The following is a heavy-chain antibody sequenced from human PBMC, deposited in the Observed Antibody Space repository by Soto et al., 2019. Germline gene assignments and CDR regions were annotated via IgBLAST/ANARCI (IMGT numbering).Heavy chain of an antibody. J-gene: IGHJ4*02. V-gene: IGHV1-69*04. D-gene: IGHD3-16*02. CDR1: GGTFSSYT. Sequence: ASVKVSCKASGGTFSSYTISWVRQAPGQGLEWMGRIIPILGIANYAQKFQGRVTITADKSTSTAYMEPSSLRSEDTAVYYCARDALRLGELSFLGPYYFDYWGQGTLVTVSS. CDR3: ARDALRLGELSFLGPYYFDY. CDR2: IIPILGIA.